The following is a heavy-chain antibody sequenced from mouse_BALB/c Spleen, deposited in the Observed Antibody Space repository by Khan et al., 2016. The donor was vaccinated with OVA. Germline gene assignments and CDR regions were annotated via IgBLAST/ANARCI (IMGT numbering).Heavy chain of an antibody. J-gene: IGHJ4*01. Sequence: DLVKPADSVTLSCNASGYTFTSYWVNWINQRPGQGLEWLGRISPGSGSTSYNEMFKGKATLTVDTSSSSPYIQLSSLSSEDSAVYFYARSNYYGSSLYAMDHWGQGTSVTVSS. CDR3: ARSNYYGSSLYAMDH. D-gene: IGHD1-1*01. CDR2: ISPGSGST. V-gene: IGHV1S41*01. CDR1: GYTFTSYW.